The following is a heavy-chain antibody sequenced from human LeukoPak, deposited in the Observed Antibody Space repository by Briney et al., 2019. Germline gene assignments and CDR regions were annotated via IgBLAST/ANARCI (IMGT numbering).Heavy chain of an antibody. J-gene: IGHJ5*02. CDR1: GFIFSSYW. V-gene: IGHV3-7*04. D-gene: IGHD2/OR15-2a*01. CDR3: ARGVYHLGH. CDR2: INEDGSEK. Sequence: SGGSLRLSCTASGFIFSSYWMSWVRQVPGKGLVWVANINEDGSEKYYVGSVKGRFTISRDNAQNSFYLQMNSLRAEDTGVYYCARGVYHLGHWGQGTLVTVSS.